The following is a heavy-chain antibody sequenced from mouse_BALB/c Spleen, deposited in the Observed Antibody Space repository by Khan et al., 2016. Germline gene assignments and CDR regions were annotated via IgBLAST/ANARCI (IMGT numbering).Heavy chain of an antibody. V-gene: IGHV3-2*02. CDR3: ARWGGNYRGFAY. CDR2: ISYSGST. D-gene: IGHD2-1*01. Sequence: EVQLQESGPGLVKPSQSLSLTCTVTGYSITSDYAWNWIRQFPGNKLEWMGYISYSGSTSYNPSLNSRISITRDTSKNQFFLQLNSVTTEDTATYYCARWGGNYRGFAYWGQGTLVTVSA. J-gene: IGHJ3*01. CDR1: GYSITSDYA.